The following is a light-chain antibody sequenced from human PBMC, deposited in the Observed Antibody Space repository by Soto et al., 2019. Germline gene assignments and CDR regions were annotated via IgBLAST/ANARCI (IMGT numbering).Light chain of an antibody. J-gene: IGKJ4*01. CDR1: QSFLYSSNNKNY. CDR2: GXS. CDR3: QQYYSSPRT. Sequence: IAMPQSPDSLAASLGESSTINCKCSQSFLYSSNNKNYVAWYQQQPSQPPKLLXYGXSTRASGVPDRLSGSGSGTDFTLPISSLQAEYVAVYYCQQYYSSPRTFGGGTKVDIK. V-gene: IGKV4-1*01.